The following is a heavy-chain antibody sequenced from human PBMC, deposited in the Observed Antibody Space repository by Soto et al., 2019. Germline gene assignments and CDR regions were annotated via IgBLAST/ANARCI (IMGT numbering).Heavy chain of an antibody. D-gene: IGHD3-10*01. CDR3: ARDSGIVAYYYNGMDV. V-gene: IGHV4-59*01. CDR1: GGSISSYY. CDR2: IYYSGST. Sequence: QVQLQESGPGLVKPSETLSLTCTVSGGSISSYYWSWIRQPPGKGLVLIGYIYYSGSTSYNPSLKSRVTISVDTSKNQFSLKLSSVTAADTAVYYCARDSGIVAYYYNGMDVWGQGTTVTVSS. J-gene: IGHJ6*02.